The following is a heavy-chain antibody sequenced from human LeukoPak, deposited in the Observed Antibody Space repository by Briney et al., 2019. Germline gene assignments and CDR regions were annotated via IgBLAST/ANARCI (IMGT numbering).Heavy chain of an antibody. CDR1: GFTFSSYS. Sequence: PGGSLRLSCAASGFTFSSYSINWVRQAPGKGLEWVSYISGSISTIYYADSVKGRFTISRDNAKNSLYLQMNSLRDEDTAVYYCARDPMTGARNPYSCYAMDVWGQGTTVTVSS. CDR2: ISGSISTI. D-gene: IGHD3-9*01. J-gene: IGHJ6*02. CDR3: ARDPMTGARNPYSCYAMDV. V-gene: IGHV3-48*02.